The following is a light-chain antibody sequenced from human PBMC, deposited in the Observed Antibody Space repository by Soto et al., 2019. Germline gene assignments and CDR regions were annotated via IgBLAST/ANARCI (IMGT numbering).Light chain of an antibody. CDR1: QSVDIN. CDR3: QQYRGWPRT. J-gene: IGKJ1*01. CDR2: GAS. Sequence: EIVLTQSPATLSVSPGERVTLSCRASQSVDINLAWYQQKPGQAPRLLIYGASTRATDMSCTFSGRGSGTEFTLTINNLRPEDFAVYYCQQYRGWPRTFGQGTKVEIK. V-gene: IGKV3-15*01.